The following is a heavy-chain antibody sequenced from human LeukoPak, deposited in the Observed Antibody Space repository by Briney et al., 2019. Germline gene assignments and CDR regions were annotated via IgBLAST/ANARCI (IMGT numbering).Heavy chain of an antibody. Sequence: SGGSLRLSCAASEFTFSSYSMNWVRQAPGMGLEWVSSISSSGDHTYYADSVKGRFTISRDNAKNSLYLQMNSLGAEDTAVYYCARNDYGDYGPDYWGQGTLVTVSS. V-gene: IGHV3-21*01. CDR1: EFTFSSYS. CDR3: ARNDYGDYGPDY. D-gene: IGHD4-17*01. CDR2: ISSSGDHT. J-gene: IGHJ4*02.